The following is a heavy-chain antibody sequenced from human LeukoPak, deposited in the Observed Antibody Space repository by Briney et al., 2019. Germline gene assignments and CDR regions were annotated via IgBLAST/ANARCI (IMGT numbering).Heavy chain of an antibody. CDR3: AKGDVDSPMNFYH. D-gene: IGHD5-12*01. Sequence: PGGSLRLSCAASGFIFDDFTIHWVRQVPGKGLEWVSLINWDGGSTYYADSVKGRFTISRDNSKNSLYLQMDSLTTEDTAFYYCAKGDVDSPMNFYHRGKGTLVSVSS. J-gene: IGHJ4*02. V-gene: IGHV3-43*01. CDR1: GFIFDDFT. CDR2: INWDGGST.